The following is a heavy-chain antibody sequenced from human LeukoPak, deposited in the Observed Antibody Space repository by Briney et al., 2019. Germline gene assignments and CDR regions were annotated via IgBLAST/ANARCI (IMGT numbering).Heavy chain of an antibody. CDR3: VRSDWFDN. CDR1: GFFFSNCG. CDR2: VNSDGRFT. Sequence: PGGSLTLSRAASGFFFSNCGMHWVRQAPGKGLVWVSRVNSDGRFTKYADSVKGRFTISRDNAKNTLYLQMNSLRAEDTAMYYCVRSDWFDNWGQGTLVTVSS. J-gene: IGHJ5*02. V-gene: IGHV3-74*03.